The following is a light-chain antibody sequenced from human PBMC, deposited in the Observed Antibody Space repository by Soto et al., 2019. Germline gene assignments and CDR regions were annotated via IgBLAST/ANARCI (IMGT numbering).Light chain of an antibody. Sequence: EIVLTQSPATLSLSPGERATLSCRASQSVGSFLAWYQQKPCQAPRLLIYDTSIRATGIPTRFSGSGSGTGFTLTISSLEPADFAVYYCQQRNSWPPTFPFCQGTRLEIK. CDR2: DTS. CDR3: QQRNSWPPTFP. J-gene: IGKJ5*01. V-gene: IGKV3-11*01. CDR1: QSVGSF.